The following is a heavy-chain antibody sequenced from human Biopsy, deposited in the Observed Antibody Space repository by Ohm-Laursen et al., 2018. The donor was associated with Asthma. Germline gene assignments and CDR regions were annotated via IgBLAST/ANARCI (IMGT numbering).Heavy chain of an antibody. CDR2: VNTGNGDT. J-gene: IGHJ3*01. CDR3: ARTYYDFLTGQVKDVFGV. V-gene: IGHV1-3*04. CDR1: GYNFISFA. D-gene: IGHD3-9*01. Sequence: SSVKVSCRASGYNFISFAIHWVRQAPGQRLEWMGWVNTGNGDTKYSQKFQGRVTITRDTSASTAYMELRSLRSEDTATYYCARTYYDFLTGQVKDVFGVWGQGTMVTVSS.